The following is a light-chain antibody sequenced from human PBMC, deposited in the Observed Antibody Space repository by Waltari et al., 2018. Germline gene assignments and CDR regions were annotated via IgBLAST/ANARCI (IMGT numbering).Light chain of an antibody. J-gene: IGLJ2*01. CDR3: QTWGAGIVT. Sequence: QPVLTQSPSAPPPLGASVKLTCPLSTGHSDFAIAWPQQQPERGPRCLMKLNRDGSHTKGDGIPGCVAGSRSAAERYLTSSSLQYEDEAAYYCQTWGAGIVTFGGGTQLTVL. V-gene: IGLV4-69*01. CDR2: LNRDGSH. CDR1: TGHSDFA.